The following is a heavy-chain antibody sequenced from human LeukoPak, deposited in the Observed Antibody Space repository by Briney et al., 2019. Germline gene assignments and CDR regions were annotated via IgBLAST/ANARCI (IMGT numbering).Heavy chain of an antibody. J-gene: IGHJ3*02. CDR2: IYYRGST. CDR3: ARDNKSPLDAFDI. D-gene: IGHD2/OR15-2a*01. Sequence: SETLSLTCTVSGGSISSSSYYWGWIRQPPGKGLEWIGGIYYRGSTYYNPSLKSRVTISVDTSKNQFSLKLSSVTAADTAVYYCARDNKSPLDAFDIWGQGTMVTVSS. V-gene: IGHV4-39*07. CDR1: GGSISSSSYY.